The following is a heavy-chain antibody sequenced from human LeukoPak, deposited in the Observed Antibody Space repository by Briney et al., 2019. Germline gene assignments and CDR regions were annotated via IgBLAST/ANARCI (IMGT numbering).Heavy chain of an antibody. J-gene: IGHJ4*02. CDR2: ISAYNGNT. Sequence: ASVKVSCKASGYTFTSYGISWVRQAPGQGLEWMGWISAYNGNTNYAQKLQGRVTMTTDTSTSTAYMELRSLRSDDTAVHYCARRYCSSTSCSVYYFDYWGQGTLVTVSS. D-gene: IGHD2-2*01. CDR3: ARRYCSSTSCSVYYFDY. CDR1: GYTFTSYG. V-gene: IGHV1-18*01.